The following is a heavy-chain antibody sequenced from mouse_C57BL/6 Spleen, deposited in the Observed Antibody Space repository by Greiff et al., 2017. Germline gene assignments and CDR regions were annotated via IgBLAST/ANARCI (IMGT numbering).Heavy chain of an antibody. CDR2: IYPRSGNT. D-gene: IGHD2-5*01. CDR1: GYTFTSYG. J-gene: IGHJ4*01. CDR3: ARGSKSPYYYAMDY. Sequence: QVQLQQSGAELARPGASVKLSCKASGYTFTSYGISWVKQRTGQGLEWIGEIYPRSGNTYYNEKFKGKATLTADKSSSTAYMELRSLTSEDSAVYFCARGSKSPYYYAMDYWGQGASVTVSS. V-gene: IGHV1-81*01.